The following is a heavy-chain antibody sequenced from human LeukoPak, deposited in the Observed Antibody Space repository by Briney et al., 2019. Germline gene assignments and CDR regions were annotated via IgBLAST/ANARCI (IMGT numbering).Heavy chain of an antibody. J-gene: IGHJ4*02. V-gene: IGHV3-30*18. CDR2: ISYDGSNK. CDR1: GFTFSSDG. D-gene: IGHD3-22*01. Sequence: GKSLRLSCAASGFTFSSDGMHGGRQAPGKGLEWVAVISYDGSNKYYADSVKGRFTISRDNSKNTLYLQMNSLRAEDTAVYYCAKEQTYYYDSSGYSHWGQGTLVTVSS. CDR3: AKEQTYYYDSSGYSH.